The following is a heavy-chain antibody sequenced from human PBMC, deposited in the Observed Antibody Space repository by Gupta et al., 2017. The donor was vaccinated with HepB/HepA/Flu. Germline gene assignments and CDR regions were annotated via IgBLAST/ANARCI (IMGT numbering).Heavy chain of an antibody. Sequence: QVQLQESGPGLVRPSETLSLTCTVSNGSISTNFWSWLRQPPGKGLEFIGYISRRGSTNYNPSRNMRVTISVDTSRNQCSLRVNSVTAAETAVYYCARFMASVGSGINWFDPWCQGTLVTVSS. CDR3: ARFMASVGSGINWFDP. CDR1: NGSISTNF. V-gene: IGHV4-59*01. J-gene: IGHJ5*02. CDR2: ISRRGST. D-gene: IGHD1-26*01.